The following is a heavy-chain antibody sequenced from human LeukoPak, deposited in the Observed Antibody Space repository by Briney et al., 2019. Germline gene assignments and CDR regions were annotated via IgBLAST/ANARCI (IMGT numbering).Heavy chain of an antibody. J-gene: IGHJ4*02. CDR2: ISSSGSTI. CDR1: GFTFSNYE. V-gene: IGHV3-48*03. D-gene: IGHD6-13*01. CDR3: VASSWAYYFDY. Sequence: AGGSLRLSCAASGFTFSNYEMNWVRQAPGKGLEWVSYISSSGSTIYYADSVKGRFTISRDNAKNSQYLQMNSLRVEDTAVYYCVASSWAYYFDYWGQETLVTVSS.